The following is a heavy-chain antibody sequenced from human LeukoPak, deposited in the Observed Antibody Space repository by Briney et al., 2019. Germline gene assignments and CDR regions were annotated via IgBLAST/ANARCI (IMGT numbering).Heavy chain of an antibody. CDR1: GFTFSSYG. J-gene: IGHJ5*02. V-gene: IGHV3-33*01. Sequence: PGRSLRLSCAASGFTFSSYGMHWVRQAPGKGLEWVAVIWYDGSNKYYADSVKGRFTISRDNSKNTLYLQMNSLRAEDMAVYYCARDRCSGRSCYGSSWFDPWGQGTLVTVSS. D-gene: IGHD2-15*01. CDR2: IWYDGSNK. CDR3: ARDRCSGRSCYGSSWFDP.